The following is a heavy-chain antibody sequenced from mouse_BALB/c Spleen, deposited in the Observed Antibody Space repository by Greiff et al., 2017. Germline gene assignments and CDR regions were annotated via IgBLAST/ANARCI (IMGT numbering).Heavy chain of an antibody. D-gene: IGHD2-1*01. V-gene: IGHV5-12-2*01. CDR3: ARAGIYGNYYAMDY. CDR1: GFTFSSYT. Sequence: EVKLVESGGGLVQPGGSLKLSCAASGFTFSSYTMSWVRQTPEKRLEWVAYISNGGGSTYYPDTVKGRFTISRDNAKNTLYLQMSSLKSEDTAMYYCARAGIYGNYYAMDYWGQGTSVTVSS. J-gene: IGHJ4*01. CDR2: ISNGGGST.